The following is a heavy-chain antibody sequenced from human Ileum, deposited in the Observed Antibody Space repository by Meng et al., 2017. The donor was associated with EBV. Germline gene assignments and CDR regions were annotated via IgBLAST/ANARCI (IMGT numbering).Heavy chain of an antibody. CDR3: ARGRRNEPLFDY. J-gene: IGHJ4*02. D-gene: IGHD1-14*01. CDR2: LIAVFDKT. V-gene: IGHV1-69*13. Sequence: QVQCVQAGAEVKKPGSSVKVACKTSGGSFSTHTFSGVRQAPGQGLEWTGGLIAVFDKTKAAPRFQDRVTFTADESTSTAYMELSSLTFDDTAVYFCARGRRNEPLFDYWGQGTLVTVSS. CDR1: GGSFSTHT.